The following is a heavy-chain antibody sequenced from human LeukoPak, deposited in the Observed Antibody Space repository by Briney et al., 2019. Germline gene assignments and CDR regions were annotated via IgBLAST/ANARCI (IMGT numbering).Heavy chain of an antibody. Sequence: ASVKVSCKASGCTFTSNAMHWVRQAPGRRLEWVGWINAGNGNTKYSQKFQGRVTITRDTSASTAYMELSSLRSEDTAVYCCARDLRFHSISYYYGSGPPVYWGQGTLVTVSS. J-gene: IGHJ4*02. D-gene: IGHD3-10*01. CDR3: ARDLRFHSISYYYGSGPPVY. CDR1: GCTFTSNA. CDR2: INAGNGNT. V-gene: IGHV1-3*01.